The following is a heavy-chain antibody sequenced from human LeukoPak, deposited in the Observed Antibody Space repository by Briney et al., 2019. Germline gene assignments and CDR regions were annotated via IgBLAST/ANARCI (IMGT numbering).Heavy chain of an antibody. D-gene: IGHD3-22*01. CDR3: ARELYYYDKTVGDY. J-gene: IGHJ4*02. CDR1: GFSFSIYW. CDR2: IKQDGSEK. V-gene: IGHV3-7*01. Sequence: GGSLRLSCAASGFSFSIYWMSWVRQAPGKGLEWVANIKQDGSEKYYVASVKGRFTISRDNGKNSLHLQMNSLRAEDTAVYYCARELYYYDKTVGDYWGQGTLVTVSS.